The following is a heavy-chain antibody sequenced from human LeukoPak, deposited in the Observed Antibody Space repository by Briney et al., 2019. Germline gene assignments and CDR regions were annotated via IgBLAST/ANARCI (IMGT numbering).Heavy chain of an antibody. CDR1: GGSISSSSYY. D-gene: IGHD3/OR15-3a*01. CDR3: ARQTGSGLFILP. V-gene: IGHV4-39*01. J-gene: IGHJ4*02. CDR2: IYYSGNT. Sequence: SETLSLTCTVSGGSISSSSYYWSWIRQPPGKGLEWIGSIYYSGNTYYNASLKSQVSISIDTSKNQFSLRLTSVTAADTAVYYCARQTGSGLFILPGGQGTLVTVPS.